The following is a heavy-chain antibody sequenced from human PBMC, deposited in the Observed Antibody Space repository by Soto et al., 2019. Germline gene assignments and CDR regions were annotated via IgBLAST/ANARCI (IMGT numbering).Heavy chain of an antibody. CDR2: IYYDGSNR. D-gene: IGHD2-8*01. V-gene: IGHV3-33*01. J-gene: IGHJ4*01. CDR1: GFTFGTYA. CDR3: SRAFCTNGVCYYFFDY. Sequence: GGSLRLSCAASGFTFGTYAMQWVRQAPGKGQEWLTVIYYDGSNRYYGDAVKGRYTISRDNSNSTLYLQMSSLRAEDTAVFYCSRAFCTNGVCYYFFDYWGHGTLVTVSS.